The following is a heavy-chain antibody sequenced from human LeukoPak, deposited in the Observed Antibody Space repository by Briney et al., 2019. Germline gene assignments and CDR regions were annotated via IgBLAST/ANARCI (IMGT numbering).Heavy chain of an antibody. CDR1: GYSFTSNY. CDR3: ARDQEAFDY. CDR2: IYPRDGST. J-gene: IGHJ4*02. V-gene: IGHV1-46*01. Sequence: ASVTVSCTASGYSFTSNYIHWVRQAPGQGLEWMGMIYPRDGSTSYAQKFQGRVTVTRDTSTSTVHMELSGLRSEDTAVYYCARDQEAFDYWGQGTLVTASS.